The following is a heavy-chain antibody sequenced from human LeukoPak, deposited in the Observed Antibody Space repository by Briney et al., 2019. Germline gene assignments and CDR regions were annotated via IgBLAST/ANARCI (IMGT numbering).Heavy chain of an antibody. CDR3: ARGIQLWLQYYYYYYMDV. V-gene: IGHV3-7*01. CDR1: GFTFSSSW. Sequence: RTGGSLRLSCAASGFTFSSSWMSWVRQAPGNGLEGVANIKQDGSERSYVDSGKGRFTISRDNAKNLLYLQMNSMRAEDTAVYYCARGIQLWLQYYYYYYMDVWGKGTTVTVSS. CDR2: IKQDGSER. J-gene: IGHJ6*03. D-gene: IGHD5-18*01.